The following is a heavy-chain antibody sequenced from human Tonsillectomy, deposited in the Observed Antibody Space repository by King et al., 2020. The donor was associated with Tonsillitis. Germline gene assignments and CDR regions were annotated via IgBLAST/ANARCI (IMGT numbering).Heavy chain of an antibody. V-gene: IGHV4-31*03. CDR1: GASISSGGYF. CDR2: IYYSGNT. Sequence: MQLQESGPGLLKPSQTLSLTCTVSGASISSGGYFWSWVRQHPGRGLEWIGYIYYSGNTYYNPSLKSRLTISVDTSKNQFSLKLSSVTAADTAVYYCARERDYCTNSSCYFMDYGGQGTLVSVSS. J-gene: IGHJ4*02. CDR3: ARERDYCTNSSCYFMDY. D-gene: IGHD2-2*01.